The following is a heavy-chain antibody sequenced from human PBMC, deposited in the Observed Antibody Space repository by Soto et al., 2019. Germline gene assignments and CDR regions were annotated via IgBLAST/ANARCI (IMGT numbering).Heavy chain of an antibody. J-gene: IGHJ4*02. V-gene: IGHV4-30-4*08. CDR2: IHYSETT. Sequence: QVQLQESGPGLVKPSQTLSLTCTVSGGSITGGNYYWSWIRQLPEKGLEWIGNIHYSETTIYSPSLKSRLIISVDTSENLFSLNLISVTAGDTAVYFCASGPNPYYCDFWGQGTLVTVSS. CDR3: ASGPNPYYCDF. CDR1: GGSITGGNYY. D-gene: IGHD2-8*01.